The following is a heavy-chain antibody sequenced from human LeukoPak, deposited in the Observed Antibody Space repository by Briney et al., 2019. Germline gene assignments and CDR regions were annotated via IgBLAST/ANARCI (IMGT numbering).Heavy chain of an antibody. V-gene: IGHV3-23*01. J-gene: IGHJ4*02. D-gene: IGHD3-9*01. Sequence: PGGSLRLSCAVSGFTFSSEAMGWVRQLPGGGLEWVSTISPAGGTTYYAESMKGRFTISRDNSKSTLYLQMNSLRVEDTAVYYCAKTYPNYDILTGLTVWGRGTLVTVSS. CDR3: AKTYPNYDILTGLTV. CDR1: GFTFSSEA. CDR2: ISPAGGTT.